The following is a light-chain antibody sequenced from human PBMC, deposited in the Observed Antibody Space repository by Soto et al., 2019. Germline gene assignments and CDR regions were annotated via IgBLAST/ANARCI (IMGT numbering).Light chain of an antibody. Sequence: DIQMTQSPSSLSASVGDRVTITCRASQGTNNFLAWFQQQPGKVPKLLIYAASTLQSGVPSRFSGSGSGTDFTLTISSLQPEDVATYYCQKYDSVPLTFGGGTKVEI. V-gene: IGKV1-27*01. CDR3: QKYDSVPLT. J-gene: IGKJ4*01. CDR2: AAS. CDR1: QGTNNF.